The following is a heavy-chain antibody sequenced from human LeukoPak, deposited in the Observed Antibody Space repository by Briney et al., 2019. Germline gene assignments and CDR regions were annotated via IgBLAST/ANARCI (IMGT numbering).Heavy chain of an antibody. CDR3: ARGPRGIAVAAVDY. J-gene: IGHJ4*02. CDR2: INPNSGGT. V-gene: IGHV1-2*02. D-gene: IGHD6-19*01. CDR1: GYTFTGYY. Sequence: ASVKVSCKASGYTFTGYYMHWVRQAPEQGLEWMGWINPNSGGTNYAQKFQGRVTMTRDTSISTAYMELSRLRSDDTAVYYCARGPRGIAVAAVDYWGQGTLVTVSS.